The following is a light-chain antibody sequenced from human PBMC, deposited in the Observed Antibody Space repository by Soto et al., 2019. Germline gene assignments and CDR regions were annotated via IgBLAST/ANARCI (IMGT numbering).Light chain of an antibody. CDR2: DVS. CDR3: CSYAGTYTSYVV. V-gene: IGLV2-11*01. CDR1: SSDVGGYKY. Sequence: QSALTQPRSVSGSPGQSVTLSCTGTSSDVGGYKYVSWYQHHPGKAPKLMIYDVSKRPSGVPDRFSGSKSGNTASLTISGRQAEDEADYYCCSYAGTYTSYVVFGGGTKLTVL. J-gene: IGLJ2*01.